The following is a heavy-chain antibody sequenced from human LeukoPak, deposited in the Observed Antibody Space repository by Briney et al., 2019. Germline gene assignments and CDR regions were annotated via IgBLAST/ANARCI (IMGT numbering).Heavy chain of an antibody. D-gene: IGHD3-9*01. V-gene: IGHV4-59*08. Sequence: KPSETLSLTCTVSGGSISSYYWSWIRQPPGKGLEWIGYIYYSGSTNYNPSLKSRVTISVDTSKNQFSLKLSSVTAADTAVYYCARLPPLDYDILTGYYYYYGMDVWGQGTTVTVSS. CDR3: ARLPPLDYDILTGYYYYYGMDV. CDR1: GGSISSYY. J-gene: IGHJ6*02. CDR2: IYYSGST.